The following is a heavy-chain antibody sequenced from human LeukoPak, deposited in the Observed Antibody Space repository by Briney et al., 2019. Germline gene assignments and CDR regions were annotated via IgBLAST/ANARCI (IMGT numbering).Heavy chain of an antibody. D-gene: IGHD6-19*01. CDR3: AKSAKKGIAVAYDAFDI. CDR2: ISSSGGST. Sequence: GGSLRLSCAASGFTFSTYAMSWVRQAPGKGLEWVSGISSSGGSTYYADSVKGRFTISRDNSKNTLYLQMNSLRAEDTAVYYCAKSAKKGIAVAYDAFDIWGQGTMGTVSS. J-gene: IGHJ3*02. V-gene: IGHV3-23*01. CDR1: GFTFSTYA.